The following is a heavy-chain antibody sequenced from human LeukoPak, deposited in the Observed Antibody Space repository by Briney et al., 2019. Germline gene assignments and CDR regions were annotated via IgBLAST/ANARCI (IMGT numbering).Heavy chain of an antibody. CDR3: ASLLGGYVWGSYRLGAFDI. V-gene: IGHV4-39*01. CDR1: GGSISSSSYY. CDR2: IYYSRST. J-gene: IGHJ3*02. D-gene: IGHD3-16*02. Sequence: SETLSLTCTVSGGSISSSSYYWGWIRQPPGKGLEWLGRIYYSRSTYYNPSLKSRVTISVDTSKNQFSLKLSSVTAADTAVYYCASLLGGYVWGSYRLGAFDIWGQGTMVTVSS.